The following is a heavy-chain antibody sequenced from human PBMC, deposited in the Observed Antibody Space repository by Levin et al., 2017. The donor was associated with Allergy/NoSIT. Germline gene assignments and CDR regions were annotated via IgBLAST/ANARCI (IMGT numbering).Heavy chain of an antibody. J-gene: IGHJ4*02. Sequence: PSETLSLTCAVSGGSISSGGYSWGWIRQPPGTGLEWIGYIYHSGSTYYNPSLKSRVTMSVDRSKTQFSLKLTSVTAADTAVYYCARGRGYYDSSGYYFDYWGQGTLVTVSS. CDR2: IYHSGST. CDR3: ARGRGYYDSSGYYFDY. CDR1: GGSISSGGYS. V-gene: IGHV4-30-2*01. D-gene: IGHD3-22*01.